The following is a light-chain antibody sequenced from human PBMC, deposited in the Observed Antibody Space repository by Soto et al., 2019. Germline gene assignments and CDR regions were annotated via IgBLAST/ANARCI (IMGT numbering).Light chain of an antibody. CDR3: QKSYRTPPT. CDR1: QSISTY. V-gene: IGKV1-39*01. Sequence: DIQMTQSPSSLSASIGDRVTITCRASQSISTYLNWYQHKPGKAPKLLIYAASSLQSGVQSRFSGSGSGTDFPVTIRGLQPGNFATCHCQKSYRTPPTFGQVTKVEIK. CDR2: AAS. J-gene: IGKJ1*01.